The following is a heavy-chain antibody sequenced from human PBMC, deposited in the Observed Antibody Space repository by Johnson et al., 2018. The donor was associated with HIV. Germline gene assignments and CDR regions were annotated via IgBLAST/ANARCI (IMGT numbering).Heavy chain of an antibody. CDR3: ARMGGRSRWAFDI. D-gene: IGHD3-16*01. Sequence: QVQLVESGGGLVKPGGSLRLSCTASGFTFSDYYMSWIRQAPGKGLEWVSYISGSTIMINYANSVKGRFTISRDNAKNSLYLQMNSLRAEDTAVYYCARMGGRSRWAFDIWGQGTMVTVSS. CDR2: ISGSTIMI. CDR1: GFTFSDYY. V-gene: IGHV3-11*01. J-gene: IGHJ3*02.